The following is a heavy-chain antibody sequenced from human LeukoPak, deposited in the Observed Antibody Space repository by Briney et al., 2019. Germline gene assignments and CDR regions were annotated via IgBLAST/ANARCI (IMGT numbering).Heavy chain of an antibody. CDR2: ITSSSTYM. J-gene: IGHJ3*02. Sequence: GGSLRLSCVASVFIFSSYSMNWVRQAPGKGLEWVSSITSSSTYMYYVDSAKGRFTISRDNAKSSLYLQMYGLRAEDTAVYYCARARIRPYYYDTSGYRNDAFAIWGQGTMVTVSS. V-gene: IGHV3-21*06. D-gene: IGHD3-22*01. CDR3: ARARIRPYYYDTSGYRNDAFAI. CDR1: VFIFSSYS.